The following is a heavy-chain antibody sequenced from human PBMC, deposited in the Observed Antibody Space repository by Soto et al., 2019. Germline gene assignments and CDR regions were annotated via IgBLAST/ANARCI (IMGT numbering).Heavy chain of an antibody. D-gene: IGHD2-21*02. CDR3: VHSRCGCDFLQSCSSRYYYGMDF. J-gene: IGHJ6*02. V-gene: IGHV2-5*02. Sequence: SGPTLVSTTQTLTLTCTFPGFSFNTVVLGVVWIRQPPGKALEWLAPIYWDNDKRYSPSLMSRLTITKDTSKNQVVLTMTNMDPVDAATYYCVHSRCGCDFLQSCSSRYYYGMDFWGQGNMVTVS. CDR1: GFSFNTVVLG. CDR2: IYWDNDK.